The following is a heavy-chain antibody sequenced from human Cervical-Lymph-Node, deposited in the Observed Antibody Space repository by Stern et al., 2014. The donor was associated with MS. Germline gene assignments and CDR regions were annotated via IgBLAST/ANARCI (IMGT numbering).Heavy chain of an antibody. CDR1: GYTFTSYG. D-gene: IGHD4-17*01. V-gene: IGHV1-18*04. CDR2: ISAYNGKT. CDR3: ARDLPTVTASGWFDP. J-gene: IGHJ5*02. Sequence: VQLVESGAEVKKPGASVKVSCKASGYTFTSYGISWVRQAPGQGLEWMGWISAYNGKTNYAQKLQGRVTMTTDTSTSTAYMELRSLRSDDTAVYYCARDLPTVTASGWFDPWGQGTLVTVSS.